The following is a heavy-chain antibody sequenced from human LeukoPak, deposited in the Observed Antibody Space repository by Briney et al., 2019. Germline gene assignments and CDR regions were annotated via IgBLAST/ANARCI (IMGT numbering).Heavy chain of an antibody. CDR1: GGSISSYY. CDR3: AREDGSGSYSNFDH. J-gene: IGHJ4*02. V-gene: IGHV4-59*01. D-gene: IGHD1-26*01. CDR2: IYYSGST. Sequence: KSSETLSLTCTVSGGSISSYYWSWIRQPPGKGLEWIGYIYYSGSTNYNPSLKSRVTISVDTSKNQFSLKLSSVTAADTAVYYCAREDGSGSYSNFDHWGQGTLVTVSS.